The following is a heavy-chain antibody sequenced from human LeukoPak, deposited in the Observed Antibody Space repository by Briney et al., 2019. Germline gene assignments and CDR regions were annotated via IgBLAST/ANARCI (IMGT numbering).Heavy chain of an antibody. CDR1: HGSFSGYY. CDR3: ARYDIVVTNWFDP. Sequence: SETLSLTCAVYHGSFSGYYWSWIRQPPGRGLEWIGEITHRGSTNHNPSLKSRVTISVDTSKNQFPLKLSSVTAADTAVYYCARYDIVVTNWFDPWGQGTLVTVSS. CDR2: ITHRGST. D-gene: IGHD5-12*01. J-gene: IGHJ5*02. V-gene: IGHV4-34*01.